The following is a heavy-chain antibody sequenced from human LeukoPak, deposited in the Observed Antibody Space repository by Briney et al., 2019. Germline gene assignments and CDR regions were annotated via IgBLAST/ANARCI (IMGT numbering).Heavy chain of an antibody. V-gene: IGHV3-66*01. J-gene: IGHJ5*02. CDR1: GFTVSSDY. CDR2: IYTGGST. CDR3: ARVFYSGYPRWFDP. D-gene: IGHD5-12*01. Sequence: GGSLRLSCAASGFTVSSDYMSWVRQAPGKGLQWVSVIYTGGSTYYADSVKGRFTISRDNSKNTLYLQMNSLRAEDTAVYYCARVFYSGYPRWFDPWGQGTLVTVSS.